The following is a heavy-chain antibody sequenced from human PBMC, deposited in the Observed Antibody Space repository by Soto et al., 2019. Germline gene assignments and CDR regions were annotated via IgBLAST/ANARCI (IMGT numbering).Heavy chain of an antibody. V-gene: IGHV4-34*01. Sequence: SETLSLTCAVYGGSFSGYYWSWIRQPPGKGLEWIGEINHSGSTNYNPSLKSRVTISVDTSKNQFSLKLSSVTAADTAVYYCARGPYYYGSGSLGRAAFDIWGQGTMVTVSS. J-gene: IGHJ3*02. CDR3: ARGPYYYGSGSLGRAAFDI. CDR1: GGSFSGYY. CDR2: INHSGST. D-gene: IGHD3-10*01.